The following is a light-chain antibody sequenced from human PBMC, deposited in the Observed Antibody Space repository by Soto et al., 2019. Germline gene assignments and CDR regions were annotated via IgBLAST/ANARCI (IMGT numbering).Light chain of an antibody. J-gene: IGLJ1*01. Sequence: QTVVTQPPSVSGAPGQRDTISCTGSSSNIGAGYDVHWYQQLPGTAPKLLIYGNSNRPSGVPDRFSGSKSGTSASLAITGLQAEDEADYYCQSYDSSLSGYVFGTGTKLTVL. CDR2: GNS. CDR1: SSNIGAGYD. V-gene: IGLV1-40*01. CDR3: QSYDSSLSGYV.